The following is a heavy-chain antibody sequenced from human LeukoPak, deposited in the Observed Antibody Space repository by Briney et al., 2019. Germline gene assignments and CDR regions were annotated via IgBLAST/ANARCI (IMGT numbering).Heavy chain of an antibody. V-gene: IGHV1-18*01. D-gene: IGHD1-7*01. CDR3: ARDRMGTMSEPDDY. J-gene: IGHJ4*02. CDR1: GYTFTSNG. CDR2: ISAYNGNT. Sequence: GASVKVSCKASGYTFTSNGISWVRQAPGQGLEWMGWISAYNGNTNYAQKLQGRVTMTTDTSTSTAYMELRSLRSDDTAVYYCARDRMGTMSEPDDYWGQGTLVTVSS.